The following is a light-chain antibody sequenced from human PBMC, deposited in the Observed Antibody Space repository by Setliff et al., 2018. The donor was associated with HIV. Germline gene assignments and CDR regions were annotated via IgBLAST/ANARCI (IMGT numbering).Light chain of an antibody. J-gene: IGLJ1*01. CDR1: SSDVGGYNY. V-gene: IGLV2-14*03. Sequence: QSVLTQPASVSGSPGQSITISCTATSSDVGGYNYVSWYQQHPDKAPKLLIYAVTNRPSGISNRFSGSKSGNTASLTISGLQAEDEADYYCNSYTSSIPLYVFGTGTKVTVL. CDR3: NSYTSSIPLYV. CDR2: AVT.